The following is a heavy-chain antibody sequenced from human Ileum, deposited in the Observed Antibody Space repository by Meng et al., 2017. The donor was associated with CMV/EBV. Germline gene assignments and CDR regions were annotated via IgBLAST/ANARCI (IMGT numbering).Heavy chain of an antibody. V-gene: IGHV3-11*04. CDR2: ISSSGSVI. CDR3: ARGGGGATAVDY. D-gene: IGHD1-26*01. Sequence: GESLKISCAASGFTFSDYYMNWIRQAPGKGLEWLSYISSSGSVIYYADSVKGRFTISRDNAKNSLLLQVNSLRAKDTAVYYCARGGGGATAVDYWGQGTLVTVSS. CDR1: GFTFSDYY. J-gene: IGHJ4*02.